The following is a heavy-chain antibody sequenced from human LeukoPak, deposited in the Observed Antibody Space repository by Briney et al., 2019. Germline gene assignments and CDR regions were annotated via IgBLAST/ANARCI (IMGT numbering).Heavy chain of an antibody. CDR3: AREGHYYYYMDV. Sequence: GGSLRLSCAASGFTFSSYSMNWVRQAPGKGLEWVSYISSSSSTIYYVDSVKGRFTISRDNAKNSLYLQMNSLRAEDTAVYYCAREGHYYYYMDVWGKGTTVTVSS. J-gene: IGHJ6*03. V-gene: IGHV3-48*01. CDR2: ISSSSSTI. CDR1: GFTFSSYS.